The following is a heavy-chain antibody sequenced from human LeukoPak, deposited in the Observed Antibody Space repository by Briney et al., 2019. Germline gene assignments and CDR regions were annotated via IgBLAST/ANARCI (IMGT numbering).Heavy chain of an antibody. CDR2: IYYSGNT. CDR3: ARQEQQLIYNWFDP. J-gene: IGHJ5*02. V-gene: IGHV4-39*01. D-gene: IGHD6-13*01. Sequence: SETLSLTCTVSGVSISSSNSYWGWIRQPPGKGLEWIGSIYYSGNTYYNASLKSRVTISVDTSKNQFSLKLSSVTAADTAVYYCARQEQQLIYNWFDPWGQETLVTVSS. CDR1: GVSISSSNSY.